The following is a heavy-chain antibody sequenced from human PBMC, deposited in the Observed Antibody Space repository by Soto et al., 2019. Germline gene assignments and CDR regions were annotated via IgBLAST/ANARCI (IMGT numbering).Heavy chain of an antibody. D-gene: IGHD4-17*01. CDR1: GFTFSNYA. Sequence: EVQLLESGGGLVQPGGSLRLSCAASGFTFSNYAMSWVRQAPGKGLEWVSAISGGGGGTYYADSVKGRFTISRDNSKNTLYLQMNSLRAEDTAVYYCAKSRGWVTRRQAIDYWGQGTLVTVSS. V-gene: IGHV3-23*01. J-gene: IGHJ4*02. CDR2: ISGGGGGT. CDR3: AKSRGWVTRRQAIDY.